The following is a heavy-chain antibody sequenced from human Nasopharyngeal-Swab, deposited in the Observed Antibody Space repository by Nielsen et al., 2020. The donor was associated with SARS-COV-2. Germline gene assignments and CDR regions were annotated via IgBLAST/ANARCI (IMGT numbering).Heavy chain of an antibody. CDR1: GYTFTSYA. CDR3: ARVGGIPFQQLGPFDP. Sequence: ASVKVSCKASGYTFTSYAMHWVRQAPGQGLEWMGIINPSGGSTSYAQKFQGRVTMTRDTSTSTVYMELSSLRSEDTAVYYCARVGGIPFQQLGPFDPWGQGTLVTVSS. CDR2: INPSGGST. V-gene: IGHV1-46*01. D-gene: IGHD6-13*01. J-gene: IGHJ5*02.